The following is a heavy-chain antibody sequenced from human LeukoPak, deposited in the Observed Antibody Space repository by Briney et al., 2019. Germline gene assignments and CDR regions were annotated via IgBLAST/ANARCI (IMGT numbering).Heavy chain of an antibody. V-gene: IGHV4-59*08. CDR1: GGSMRSYH. CDR3: VRLLYYYESSGFDY. CDR2: IYYNGST. D-gene: IGHD3-22*01. Sequence: SETLSLTYTVSGGSMRSYHWSWIRQSPGKGLEWIGYIYYNGSTNYNPSLKSRVTMSVDTSKNQFSLKLSSVTAADTAVYYCVRLLYYYESSGFDYWGQGTLVTVSS. J-gene: IGHJ4*02.